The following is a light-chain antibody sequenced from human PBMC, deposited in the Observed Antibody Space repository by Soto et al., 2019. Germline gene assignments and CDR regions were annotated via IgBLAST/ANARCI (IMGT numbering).Light chain of an antibody. CDR1: QSISRY. CDR3: QQSYGTPRS. CDR2: GAS. Sequence: DIQMTQSPSSLSASEGDRVTLTCRASQSISRYLNWYQQKPGRAPKLLMYGASNLQNGVPSRFSGSGSGTDFTLTISNLQPEDFATYYCQQSYGTPRSFGGGTKV. J-gene: IGKJ4*01. V-gene: IGKV1-39*01.